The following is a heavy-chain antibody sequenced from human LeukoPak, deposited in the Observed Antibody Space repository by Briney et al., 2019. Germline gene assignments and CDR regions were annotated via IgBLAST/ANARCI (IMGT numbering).Heavy chain of an antibody. Sequence: GRSLRLSCAASGFTFSSYGMHWVRQAPGKGLEWVAVIWYDGSNKYYADSVKGRFTISRDNSKNTLYLQMNSLRAEDTAVYYCARDGLYCSGGSCYSDYGMDVWGQGTTVTVSS. J-gene: IGHJ6*02. D-gene: IGHD2-15*01. CDR2: IWYDGSNK. CDR3: ARDGLYCSGGSCYSDYGMDV. V-gene: IGHV3-33*08. CDR1: GFTFSSYG.